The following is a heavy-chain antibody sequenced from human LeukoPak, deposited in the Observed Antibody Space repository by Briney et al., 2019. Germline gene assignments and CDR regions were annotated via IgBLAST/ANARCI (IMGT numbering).Heavy chain of an antibody. CDR2: INPSTGRT. CDR3: ARADYNDSSGYYDY. J-gene: IGHJ4*02. Sequence: GASVKVSCKPSGYTFTDYYLHWVRQAPGQGLEWMGIINPSTGRTSFAQKFQGRVAMTRDTSTSTVYMDLSSLRSEDTAVYYCARADYNDSSGYYDYWGQGTLVTVSS. V-gene: IGHV1-46*01. D-gene: IGHD3-22*01. CDR1: GYTFTDYY.